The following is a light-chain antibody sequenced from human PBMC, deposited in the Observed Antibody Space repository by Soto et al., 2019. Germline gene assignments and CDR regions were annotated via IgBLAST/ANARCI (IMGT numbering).Light chain of an antibody. J-gene: IGKJ1*01. CDR2: AAS. V-gene: IGKV1-8*01. CDR1: QGISSY. CDR3: QQYYSYPGT. Sequence: AIRMTQSPSSLSASPGDRVTNTCRASQGISSYLAWYQQKPGKAPKLLIYAASTLQSGVPSRFSGSGSGTDFTLTISCLQSEDFATYYCQQYYSYPGTFGQGTKVDI.